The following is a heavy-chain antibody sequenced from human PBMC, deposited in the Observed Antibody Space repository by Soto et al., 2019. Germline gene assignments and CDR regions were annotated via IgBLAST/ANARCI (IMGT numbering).Heavy chain of an antibody. CDR3: ARRVKAVGYVDWLLEYRAFVI. V-gene: IGHV1-8*01. CDR1: GYTFTSYD. CDR2: MNPNSGNT. J-gene: IGHJ3*02. D-gene: IGHD3-9*01. Sequence: ASVKVSCKASGYTFTSYDINWARQATGQGLEWMGWMNPNSGNTGHAQKFQGRVTLTRNTSISTAYTELSSLRSEDTAVYYCARRVKAVGYVDWLLEYRAFVIVDQGAMVAAS.